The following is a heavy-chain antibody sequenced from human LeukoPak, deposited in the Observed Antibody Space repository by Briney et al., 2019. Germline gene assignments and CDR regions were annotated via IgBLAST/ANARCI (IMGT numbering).Heavy chain of an antibody. J-gene: IGHJ4*02. D-gene: IGHD6-13*01. CDR1: GFTFNNYA. CDR2: INSDGSST. V-gene: IGHV3-74*01. Sequence: GGSLRLSCAASGFTFNNYAMSWVRQAPGKGLVWVSRINSDGSSTSYADSVKGRFTISRDNAKNTLYLQMNSLRAEDTAVYYCARDSGYSSLFDYWGQGTLVTVSS. CDR3: ARDSGYSSLFDY.